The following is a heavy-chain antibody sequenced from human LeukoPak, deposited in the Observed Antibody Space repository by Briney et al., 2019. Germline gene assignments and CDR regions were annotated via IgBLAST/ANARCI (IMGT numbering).Heavy chain of an antibody. CDR1: GYTFTSYD. J-gene: IGHJ4*02. V-gene: IGHV1-8*01. CDR2: MNPNSGNT. D-gene: IGHD4-17*01. Sequence: ASVKVSCKASGYTFTSYDINWVRHATGQGLDWMGWMNPNSGNTGYAQKFQGRVTMTRNTSISTAYMELSSLRSEDTAVYYCATSYDYGDYVDYWGQGTLVTVSS. CDR3: ATSYDYGDYVDY.